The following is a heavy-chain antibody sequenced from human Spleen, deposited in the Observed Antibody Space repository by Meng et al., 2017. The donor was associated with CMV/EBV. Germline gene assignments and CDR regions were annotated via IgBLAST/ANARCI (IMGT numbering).Heavy chain of an antibody. D-gene: IGHD3-10*01. V-gene: IGHV3-23*01. Sequence: GESLKISCAASGFTFSSYAMSWVRQAPGKGLEWVSAISGSGGSTYYADSVKGRFTISRDYSKNMVYLQMNSLRDDDTAVYYCARGPHFTLVRRVIHYWGQGTLVTVSS. CDR3: ARGPHFTLVRRVIHY. J-gene: IGHJ4*02. CDR1: GFTFSSYA. CDR2: ISGSGGST.